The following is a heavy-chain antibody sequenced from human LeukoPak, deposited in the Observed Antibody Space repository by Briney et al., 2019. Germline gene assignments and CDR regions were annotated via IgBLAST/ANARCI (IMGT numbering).Heavy chain of an antibody. J-gene: IGHJ3*02. V-gene: IGHV4-59*01. D-gene: IGHD6-13*01. Sequence: SETLSLTCTVSGGSININYWSWIRQPPGKGLEWIGYIYYSGSTNYNPSLKSRVTISVDTSKNQFSLKLSSVTAADTAVYYCARAPGGQQLVLKGAFDIWGQGTMVTVSS. CDR1: GGSININY. CDR2: IYYSGST. CDR3: ARAPGGQQLVLKGAFDI.